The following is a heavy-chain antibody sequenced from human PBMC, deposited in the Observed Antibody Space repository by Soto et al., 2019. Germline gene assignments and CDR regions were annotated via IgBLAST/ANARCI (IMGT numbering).Heavy chain of an antibody. CDR3: ARSYGYDSSGYHTYYGMDV. D-gene: IGHD3-22*01. J-gene: IGHJ6*02. CDR1: GSSVTSYW. V-gene: IGHV5-51*01. Sequence: AQSLKISCKGSGSSVTSYWIGCVRQLHAKGLEWMGLIAPAAADTRYSPSFQGQVTISADKPISTAYLQWSSLKPSDTAMYYCARSYGYDSSGYHTYYGMDVWGQGTTVTVSS. CDR2: IAPAAADT.